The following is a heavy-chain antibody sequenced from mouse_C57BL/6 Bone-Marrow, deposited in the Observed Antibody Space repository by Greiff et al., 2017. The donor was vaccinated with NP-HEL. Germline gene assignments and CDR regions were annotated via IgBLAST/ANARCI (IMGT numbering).Heavy chain of an antibody. CDR3: ARAVYYYGSSYGGFAY. J-gene: IGHJ3*01. CDR1: GYTFTDYN. V-gene: IGHV1-18*01. D-gene: IGHD1-1*01. Sequence: VQLQQSGPELVKPGASVKIPCKASGYTFTDYNLDWVKQSHGKSLEWIGDINPNNGGTIYNQKFKGKATLTVDKSSSTAYMELRSLTSEDTAVYYWARAVYYYGSSYGGFAYWGQGTLVTVSA. CDR2: INPNNGGT.